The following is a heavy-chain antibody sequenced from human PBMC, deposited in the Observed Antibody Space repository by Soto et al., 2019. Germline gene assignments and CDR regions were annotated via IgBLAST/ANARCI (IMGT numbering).Heavy chain of an antibody. J-gene: IGHJ6*02. CDR1: GFTFSSYG. V-gene: IGHV3-30*18. CDR2: ISYDGSNK. D-gene: IGHD3-10*01. Sequence: QVQLVESGGGVVQPGRSLRLSCAASGFTFSSYGMHWVRQAPGKGLEWVAVISYDGSNKYYADSVKGRFTISRDNSKNTRYLQMNSLRAEDTAVYYCAKGPRILWGGMDVWGQGTTVTVSS. CDR3: AKGPRILWGGMDV.